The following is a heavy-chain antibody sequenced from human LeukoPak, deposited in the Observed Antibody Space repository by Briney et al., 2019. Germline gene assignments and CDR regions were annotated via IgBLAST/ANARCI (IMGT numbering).Heavy chain of an antibody. J-gene: IGHJ4*02. CDR3: ARERGTTVVIDY. D-gene: IGHD4-23*01. Sequence: SETLPLTCAVYGGSFSGYYWSWIRQPPGKGLEWIGEINHSGSTNYNPSLKSRVTISVDTSKNQFSLKLSSVTAADTAVYYCARERGTTVVIDYWGQGTLVTVSS. CDR1: GGSFSGYY. V-gene: IGHV4-34*01. CDR2: INHSGST.